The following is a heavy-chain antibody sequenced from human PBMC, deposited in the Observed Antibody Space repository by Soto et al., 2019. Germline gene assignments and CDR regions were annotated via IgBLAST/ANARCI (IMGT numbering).Heavy chain of an antibody. J-gene: IGHJ4*02. CDR2: IGSAGDT. CDR1: GFTVSRYD. Sequence: EVQLVESGEGLVQPGGSLRLSCAASGFTVSRYDMHWVRQATGKGLEWVSVIGSAGDTYYPGSVKGRFTISRENAQNSLYLQMTSLRAEDTAVYYCAKADDGGTHFENWGQGTLVTVSS. CDR3: AKADDGGTHFEN. V-gene: IGHV3-13*01. D-gene: IGHD4-17*01.